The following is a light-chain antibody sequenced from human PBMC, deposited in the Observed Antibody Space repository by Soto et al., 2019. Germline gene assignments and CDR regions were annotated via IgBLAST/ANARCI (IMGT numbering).Light chain of an antibody. V-gene: IGLV2-14*01. CDR1: SRDVGYYNF. J-gene: IGLJ3*02. CDR2: EVS. CDR3: SSYTSSNTWV. Sequence: QSALTQPASVSGSHGQSITISCTGTSRDVGYYNFVSWYQQHPGKAPKLMIYEVSNRPSGVSNRFSGSKSGNTASLTISGLQAEDEADYYCSSYTSSNTWVFGGGTKLTVL.